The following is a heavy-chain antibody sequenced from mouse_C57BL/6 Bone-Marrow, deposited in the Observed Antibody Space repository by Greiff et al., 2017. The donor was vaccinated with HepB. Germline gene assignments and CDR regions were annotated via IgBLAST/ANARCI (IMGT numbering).Heavy chain of an antibody. CDR1: GYTFTSYG. CDR3: ARRGWFAY. V-gene: IGHV1-81*01. Sequence: VKLQESGAELARPGASVKLSCKASGYTFTSYGISWVKQRTGQGLEWIGEIDPRSGNTNYNEKFKGKAKLTADKSSSTAYMELRSLTSEDSAVYFCARRGWFAYWGQGTLVTVSA. CDR2: IDPRSGNT. J-gene: IGHJ3*01.